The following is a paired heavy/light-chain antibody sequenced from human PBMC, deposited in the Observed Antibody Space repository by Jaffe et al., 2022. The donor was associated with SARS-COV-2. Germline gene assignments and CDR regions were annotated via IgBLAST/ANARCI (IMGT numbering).Light chain of an antibody. J-gene: IGKJ2*01. CDR3: QQYYTTPRYT. V-gene: IGKV4-1*01. Sequence: DVVMTQSPDSLAVSLGERATINCKSSQSVFHSSNNNNYLAWYQQKPGQPPKLLIYWASTRESGVPDRFSGSGSGTDFTLTISSLQAEDVAVYYCQQYYTTPRYTFGQGTRLEI. CDR2: WAS. CDR1: QSVFHSSNNNNY.
Heavy chain of an antibody. CDR2: ISSSTTSI. Sequence: QVQLVESGGGLVKPGGSLRLSCAASGFIFSGYSMNWIRQAPGKGLEWVSYISSSTTSIYYSDSVEGRFTISRDNAKNSLYLQMNSLRVEDTAVYYCARGDGYLDYWGQGTLVTVSS. CDR1: GFIFSGYS. V-gene: IGHV3-11*01. J-gene: IGHJ4*02. D-gene: IGHD3-22*01. CDR3: ARGDGYLDY.